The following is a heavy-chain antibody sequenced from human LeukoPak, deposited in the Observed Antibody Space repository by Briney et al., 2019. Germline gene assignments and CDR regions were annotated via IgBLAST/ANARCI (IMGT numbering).Heavy chain of an antibody. CDR3: ARHDSSGYSPHATDY. Sequence: PGGSLRLSCAASRFTFDDYGMSWIRQAPGKGLELVSGINWNGGSTGYADSVKGRFTISRDNAKNSLYLQMNSLRAEDTALYYCARHDSSGYSPHATDYWGQGTLVTVSS. V-gene: IGHV3-20*04. CDR1: RFTFDDYG. D-gene: IGHD3-22*01. CDR2: INWNGGST. J-gene: IGHJ4*02.